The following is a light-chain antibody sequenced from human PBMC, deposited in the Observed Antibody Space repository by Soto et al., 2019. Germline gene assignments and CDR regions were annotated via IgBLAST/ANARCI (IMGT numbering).Light chain of an antibody. CDR1: SSNIGANYD. Sequence: QSVLSQPPSVSGAPGQRITISCTGSSSNIGANYDVHWYRQVPGTAPKLLMSCDNNRHSGVTDLFSGSKSGTSASLAISSLKDEDEADYYCQSYDRSLNRVFGTGTKLTVL. CDR2: CDN. CDR3: QSYDRSLNRV. V-gene: IGLV1-40*01. J-gene: IGLJ1*01.